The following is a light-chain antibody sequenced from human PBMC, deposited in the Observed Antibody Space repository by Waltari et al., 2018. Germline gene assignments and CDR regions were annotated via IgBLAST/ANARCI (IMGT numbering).Light chain of an antibody. Sequence: DIQMTQSPSTVSASIGDRLTITCRSSQSISTWLAWYQQKPGKAPKLLIYKASSLETGVPSRFSGSGSGTEFTLTISSLQPDDFAIYYCQQYNTYMTFGQGTKVEIK. V-gene: IGKV1-5*03. CDR2: KAS. J-gene: IGKJ1*01. CDR1: QSISTW. CDR3: QQYNTYMT.